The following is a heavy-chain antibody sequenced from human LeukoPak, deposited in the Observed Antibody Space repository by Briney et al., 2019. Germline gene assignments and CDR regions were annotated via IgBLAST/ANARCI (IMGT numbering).Heavy chain of an antibody. V-gene: IGHV3-7*03. CDR2: VRQDGSET. Sequence: PGGSLRLSCAASGFTFSNYWMSWVRQPPGKGLEWVANVRQDGSETYYVDSVKGRFTISRDNTKNSLYLQMNSLRAEGTAVYYCARSKGAGYYYGSGSPPRFDYWGQGTLVTVSS. CDR1: GFTFSNYW. D-gene: IGHD3-10*01. CDR3: ARSKGAGYYYGSGSPPRFDY. J-gene: IGHJ4*02.